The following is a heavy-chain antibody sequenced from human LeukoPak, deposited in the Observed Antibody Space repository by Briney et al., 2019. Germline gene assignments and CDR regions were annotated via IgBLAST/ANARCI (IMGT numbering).Heavy chain of an antibody. V-gene: IGHV3-23*01. CDR3: AKDDAWLRFGE. D-gene: IGHD3-10*01. Sequence: GGSLRLSCAASGFTFSRNAMSWVRQAPGKGLEWVSAISDSGGRTYYADSVKGRFTISRDNSKNTLYLQLNSLRVEDAAVYYCAKDDAWLRFGEWSQGTLVTVSS. CDR2: ISDSGGRT. J-gene: IGHJ4*02. CDR1: GFTFSRNA.